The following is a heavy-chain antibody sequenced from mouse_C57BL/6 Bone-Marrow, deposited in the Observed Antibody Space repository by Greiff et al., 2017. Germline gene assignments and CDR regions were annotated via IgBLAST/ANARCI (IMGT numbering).Heavy chain of an antibody. CDR3: ASLLYYYGSSPFAY. V-gene: IGHV2-9-1*01. CDR1: GFSLTSYA. Sequence: VKLMESGPGLVAPSQSLSITCTVSGFSLTSYAISWVRQPPGKGLEWLGVIWTGGGTNYNSALKSRLSISKDNSKSQVFLKMNSLQTDDTARYYCASLLYYYGSSPFAYWGQGTLVTVSA. CDR2: IWTGGGT. D-gene: IGHD1-1*01. J-gene: IGHJ3*01.